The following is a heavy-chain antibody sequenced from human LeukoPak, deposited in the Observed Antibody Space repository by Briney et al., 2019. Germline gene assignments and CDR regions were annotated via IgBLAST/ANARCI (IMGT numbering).Heavy chain of an antibody. CDR2: IYYSGST. D-gene: IGHD6-13*01. V-gene: IGHV4-39*07. Sequence: SETLSLTCTVSGGSISSSSYYWGWIRQPPGKGLEWIGSIYYSGSTYYNPSLKSRVTISVDTSKNQFSLKLSSVTAADTAVYYCARKGTYSRSWYWYNWFDPWGQGTLVTVSS. J-gene: IGHJ5*02. CDR1: GGSISSSSYY. CDR3: ARKGTYSRSWYWYNWFDP.